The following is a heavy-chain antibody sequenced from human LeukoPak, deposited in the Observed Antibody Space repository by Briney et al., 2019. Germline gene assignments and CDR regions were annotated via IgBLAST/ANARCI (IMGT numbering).Heavy chain of an antibody. CDR1: GGSISSYY. J-gene: IGHJ4*02. V-gene: IGHV4-59*01. CDR2: IYYSGST. Sequence: SETLSLTCTVSGGSISSYYWSWIRQPPGKGLEWIGYIYYSGSTNYNPSLKSRVTISVDTSKNQFSLKLSSATAADTAVYYCARDLRGAKGYIDYWGQGTLVTVSS. D-gene: IGHD5-12*01. CDR3: ARDLRGAKGYIDY.